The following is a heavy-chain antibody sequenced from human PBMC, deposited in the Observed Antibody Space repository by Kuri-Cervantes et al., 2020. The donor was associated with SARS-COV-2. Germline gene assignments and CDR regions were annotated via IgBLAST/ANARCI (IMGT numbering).Heavy chain of an antibody. CDR1: GFTFSSYW. J-gene: IGHJ4*02. D-gene: IGHD5-18*01. V-gene: IGHV3-7*01. Sequence: GESLKISCAASGFTFSSYWMSWVRQAPGKGLEWVANIKQDGSEKYYVDSVKGRFTISRDNAKNTLYLQMNSLRAEDTAVYYCARDGGYSYGYQDYWGQGTLVTVSS. CDR2: IKQDGSEK. CDR3: ARDGGYSYGYQDY.